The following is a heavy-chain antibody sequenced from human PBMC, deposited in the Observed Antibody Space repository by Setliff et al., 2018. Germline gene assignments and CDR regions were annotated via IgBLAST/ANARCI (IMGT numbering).Heavy chain of an antibody. J-gene: IGHJ6*02. D-gene: IGHD3-10*01. CDR1: GGTFSSYA. V-gene: IGHV1-69*13. Sequence: GASVKVSCKASGGTFSSYAISWVRQAPGQGLEWMGGIIPIFGTANYAQKFKGRVTITADESTSTAYMELSSLRSEDTAVYYCAGGATMVRGVIIYYYYYGMDVWGQGTMVTVSS. CDR3: AGGATMVRGVIIYYYYYGMDV. CDR2: IIPIFGTA.